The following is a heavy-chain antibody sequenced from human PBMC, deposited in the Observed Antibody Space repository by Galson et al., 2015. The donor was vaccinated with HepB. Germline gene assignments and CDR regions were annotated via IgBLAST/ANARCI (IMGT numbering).Heavy chain of an antibody. CDR3: ATGPPEGLIAVAGPRLYYHYYYVMDV. Sequence: SVKVSCKASGYTLTDLSMHWVRQAPGKGLEWMGSFDPEHGETIYAQKFQGRVTMTEDTSTGTAYVELSSLRSEDTAVYYCATGPPEGLIAVAGPRLYYHYYYVMDVWGLGTTVTVSS. CDR1: GYTLTDLS. D-gene: IGHD6-19*01. V-gene: IGHV1-24*01. CDR2: FDPEHGET. J-gene: IGHJ6*02.